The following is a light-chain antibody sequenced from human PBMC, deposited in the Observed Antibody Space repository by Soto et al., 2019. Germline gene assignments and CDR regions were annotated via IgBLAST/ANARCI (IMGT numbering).Light chain of an antibody. V-gene: IGKV3-15*01. CDR1: QSVSIN. Sequence: EIVMTQSPATLSVSPGERATLSCRASQSVSINLAWYQQKPGQAPRLLIYGASTRATGIPARFSGSGSGTEFTLTISCLQSEDFATYYCQQYYSYPLTFGQGTKVDIK. CDR3: QQYYSYPLT. CDR2: GAS. J-gene: IGKJ1*01.